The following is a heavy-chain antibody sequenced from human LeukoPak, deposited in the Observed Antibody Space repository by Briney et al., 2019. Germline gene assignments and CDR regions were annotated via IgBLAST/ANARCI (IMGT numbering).Heavy chain of an antibody. D-gene: IGHD6-13*01. J-gene: IGHJ4*02. CDR3: ARGFGLAAAGADY. V-gene: IGHV4-38-2*02. CDR2: IYHSGNT. Sequence: SETLSLTCTVSGYSISSGYYWAWIRQPPGKGLEWIGSIYHSGNTYYNPSLKSRGTISIDTSKNRFSLKVSSVTAADTAVYYCARGFGLAAAGADYWGQGTQVTVSS. CDR1: GYSISSGYY.